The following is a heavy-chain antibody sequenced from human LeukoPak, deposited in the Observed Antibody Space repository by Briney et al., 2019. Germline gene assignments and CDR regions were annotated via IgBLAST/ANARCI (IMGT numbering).Heavy chain of an antibody. J-gene: IGHJ6*02. CDR3: AKDTWPGFYYGMDV. V-gene: IGHV3-23*01. Sequence: GGSLRLSCAASGFTFSSYAMSWVRQAPGKGLEWVSAISGSGGSTYYADSVKGRFTISRDNSKNTLYLQMNSLRAEDTAVYYCAKDTWPGFYYGMDVWGQGTTVTVSS. CDR2: ISGSGGST. CDR1: GFTFSSYA.